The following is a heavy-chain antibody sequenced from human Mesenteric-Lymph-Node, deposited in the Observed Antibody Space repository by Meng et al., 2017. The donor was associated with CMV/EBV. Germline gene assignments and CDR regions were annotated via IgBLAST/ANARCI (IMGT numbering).Heavy chain of an antibody. CDR3: ARGRLQQRGPYYYYGMDV. D-gene: IGHD4-11*01. J-gene: IGHJ6*02. CDR1: GGTFSSYA. V-gene: IGHV1-69*05. CDR2: IIPIFGTA. Sequence: SVKVSCKASGGTFSSYAISWVRQAPGQGLEWMGVIIPIFGTANYAQKFQGRVTITTDESTSTAYMELSSLRSEDTAVYYCARGRLQQRGPYYYYGMDVWGQGTTVTVSS.